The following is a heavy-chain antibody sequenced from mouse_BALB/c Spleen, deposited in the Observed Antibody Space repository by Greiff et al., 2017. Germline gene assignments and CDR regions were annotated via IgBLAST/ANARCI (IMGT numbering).Heavy chain of an antibody. V-gene: IGHV1-14*01. Sequence: VQLQQSGPELVKPGASVKMSCKASGYTFTSYVMHWVKQKPGQGLEWIGYINPYNDGTKYNEKFKGKATLTSDKSSSTAYMELSSLTSEDSAVYYCAKGAHITTVVAGDWYFDVWGAGTTVTVSS. CDR2: INPYNDGT. CDR3: AKGAHITTVVAGDWYFDV. J-gene: IGHJ1*01. D-gene: IGHD1-1*01. CDR1: GYTFTSYV.